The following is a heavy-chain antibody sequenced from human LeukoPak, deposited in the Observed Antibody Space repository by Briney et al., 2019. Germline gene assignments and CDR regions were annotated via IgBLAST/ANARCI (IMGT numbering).Heavy chain of an antibody. V-gene: IGHV2-5*02. CDR3: ARIWFGELFGGAFDI. CDR1: GFSLSTSGVG. CDR2: IYWDDDK. D-gene: IGHD3-10*01. Sequence: SGPTLVNPTQTLTLTCTFSGFSLSTSGVGVGWIRQPPGKALEWLAPIYWDDDKRYSPSLKSRLTITKDTSKNQVVLTMTNMDPVDTATYYCARIWFGELFGGAFDIWGQGTMVTVSS. J-gene: IGHJ3*02.